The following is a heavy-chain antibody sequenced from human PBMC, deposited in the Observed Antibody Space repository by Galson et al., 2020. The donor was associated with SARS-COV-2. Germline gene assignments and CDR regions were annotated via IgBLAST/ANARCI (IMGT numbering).Heavy chain of an antibody. CDR3: ARDLVVSPFYYGWGPLEH. J-gene: IGHJ1*01. Sequence: ASVKVSCKTSGYSFNNYGISWVRQAPGQGLEWMGWISAYNGNWEQAPKFQGKMSMTTDTSTTTAYMELRSLRLDDTAVYYCARDLVVSPFYYGWGPLEHWGQGTLVTVSA. D-gene: IGHD3-10*01. CDR1: GYSFNNYG. V-gene: IGHV1-18*01. CDR2: ISAYNGNW.